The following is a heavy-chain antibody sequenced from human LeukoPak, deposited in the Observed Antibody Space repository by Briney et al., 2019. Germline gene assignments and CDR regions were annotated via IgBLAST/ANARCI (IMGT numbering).Heavy chain of an antibody. CDR3: VRDGGVSGYDLLDY. V-gene: IGHV3-7*01. CDR2: INQDGSKE. D-gene: IGHD5-12*01. CDR1: GFIFSNYW. J-gene: IGHJ4*02. Sequence: GGSLRLSCTASGFIFSNYWMTWVRQAPGKGLEWVAQINQDGSKEYYIGSVKARFSISRDNARNSLSLQMNSLRAEDTAVYHCVRDGGVSGYDLLDYWGQGTLVTASS.